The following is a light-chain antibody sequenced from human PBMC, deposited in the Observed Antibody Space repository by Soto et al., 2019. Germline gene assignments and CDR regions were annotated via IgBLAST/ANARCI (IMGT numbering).Light chain of an antibody. CDR2: VAT. Sequence: DIQMTQSPSSLSASVGDRVTITCRASQSVSTYLNWYQQKPGKAPTLLIYVATVLHSGVPSRFSGRGAGTDFTLTISSLQPEDIGSYYCQQSYSMPWTFGQGTKVDIK. CDR1: QSVSTY. CDR3: QQSYSMPWT. J-gene: IGKJ1*01. V-gene: IGKV1-39*01.